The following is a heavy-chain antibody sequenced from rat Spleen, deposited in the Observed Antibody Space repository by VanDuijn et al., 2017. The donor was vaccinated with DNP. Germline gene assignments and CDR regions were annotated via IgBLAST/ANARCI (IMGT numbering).Heavy chain of an antibody. J-gene: IGHJ2*01. CDR2: IWGGGST. Sequence: QVQLKESGPGLVQPSRTLSLTCTVSGFSLTNYGVSWVRQPPGKGLEWIAAIWGGGSTDYNSALQSRPRISRDTSKSQVLLEMNSLQTEDTAMYFCARWHLYLSYFDYWGQGVMVTVSP. CDR1: GFSLTNYG. CDR3: ARWHLYLSYFDY. V-gene: IGHV2-16*01. D-gene: IGHD1-2*01.